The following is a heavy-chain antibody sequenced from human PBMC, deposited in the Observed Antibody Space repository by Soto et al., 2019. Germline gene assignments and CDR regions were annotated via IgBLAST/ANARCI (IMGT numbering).Heavy chain of an antibody. CDR1: GYTFTSYG. D-gene: IGHD1-26*01. CDR2: VSAYNGNT. CDR3: ARDQGGATSDAFAI. Sequence: GASVKVSCKASGYTFTSYGISWVRQAPGQGLEWMGWVSAYNGNTNYAQKLQGRVTMTTDTSTSTAYMELRSLRSDDTAVYYCARDQGGATSDAFAIWGQGTMVTVSS. V-gene: IGHV1-18*01. J-gene: IGHJ3*02.